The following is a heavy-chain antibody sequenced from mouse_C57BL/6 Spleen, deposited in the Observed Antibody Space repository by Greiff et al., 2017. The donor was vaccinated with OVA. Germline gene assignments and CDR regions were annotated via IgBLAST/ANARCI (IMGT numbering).Heavy chain of an antibody. J-gene: IGHJ2*01. CDR3: ARGSITTVSDY. CDR2: IYPGDGDT. Sequence: VQRVESGPELVKPGASVKISCKASGYAFSSSWMNWVKQRPGKGLEWIGRIYPGDGDTNYNGKFKGKATLTADKSSSTAYMQLSSLTSEDSAVYFCARGSITTVSDYWGQGTTLTVSS. D-gene: IGHD1-1*01. V-gene: IGHV1-82*01. CDR1: GYAFSSSW.